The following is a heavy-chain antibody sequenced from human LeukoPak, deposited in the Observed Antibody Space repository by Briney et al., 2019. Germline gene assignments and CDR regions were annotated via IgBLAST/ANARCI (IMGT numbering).Heavy chain of an antibody. Sequence: SETLSLTCTVSGGSINSYYWSWIRQPPGKGLEWIGYISSSGSTNYNPSLKCRVTISVDTSKNQFSLKLTSVTAADTAVYYCARSHESSSRRSLSEFDPWGQGTLVTVPS. D-gene: IGHD6-13*01. J-gene: IGHJ5*02. CDR2: ISSSGST. CDR1: GGSINSYY. CDR3: ARSHESSSRRSLSEFDP. V-gene: IGHV4-59*08.